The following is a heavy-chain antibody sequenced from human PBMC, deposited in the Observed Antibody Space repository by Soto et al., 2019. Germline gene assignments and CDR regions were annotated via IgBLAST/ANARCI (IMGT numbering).Heavy chain of an antibody. CDR2: ISYDGSNK. Sequence: PGGSLRLSCAASGFTFSSYAMHLVRQAPGKGLEWVAVISYDGSNKYYADSVKGRFTISRDNSKNTLYLQMNSLRAEDTAVYYCARDFPRYYYDSSGQGYDAFDIWGQGTMVTVSS. CDR1: GFTFSSYA. CDR3: ARDFPRYYYDSSGQGYDAFDI. V-gene: IGHV3-30-3*01. D-gene: IGHD3-22*01. J-gene: IGHJ3*02.